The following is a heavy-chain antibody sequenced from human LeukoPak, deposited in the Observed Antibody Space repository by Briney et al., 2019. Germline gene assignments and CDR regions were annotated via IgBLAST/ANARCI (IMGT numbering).Heavy chain of an antibody. CDR2: INPNSGDT. Sequence: SVKFSCKASGYTFTGYYMHWVRQAPGQGLEWMGWINPNSGDTNYAQKFQGRVTMTRDTSISTAYMDLSRLRSDDTAVYYCARDFWSGNDAFAIWGQGTMVTVSS. CDR1: GYTFTGYY. V-gene: IGHV1-2*02. D-gene: IGHD3-3*01. J-gene: IGHJ3*02. CDR3: ARDFWSGNDAFAI.